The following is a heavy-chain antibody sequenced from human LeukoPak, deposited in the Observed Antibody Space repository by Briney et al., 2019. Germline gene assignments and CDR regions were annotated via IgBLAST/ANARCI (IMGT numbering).Heavy chain of an antibody. Sequence: SETLSLTCSVSGSSIGTGYSWGWIRQPPGKGLEWIGTIYHRGNTYYNPSLMSRVTISLDTSKNQFSLRLTSVTAADTALYYCAREVESWFGDLLSYFDSWGQGTQVTVSS. CDR1: GSSIGTGYS. J-gene: IGHJ4*02. V-gene: IGHV4-38-2*02. CDR2: IYHRGNT. CDR3: AREVESWFGDLLSYFDS. D-gene: IGHD3-10*01.